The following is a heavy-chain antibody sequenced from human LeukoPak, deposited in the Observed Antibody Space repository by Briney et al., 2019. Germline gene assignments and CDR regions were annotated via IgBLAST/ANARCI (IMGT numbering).Heavy chain of an antibody. CDR3: AKDGSYYFDY. J-gene: IGHJ4*02. V-gene: IGHV3-23*01. CDR2: VGGTDGRT. CDR1: GFTFSTYN. Sequence: GGSLRLSCAASGFTFSTYNMNWVRQAPGKGLEWVSAVGGTDGRTYYAAFVKGRFTIYRDNSKNTLYLQMNSLRAEDTAVYYCAKDGSYYFDYWGQGALVTVSS.